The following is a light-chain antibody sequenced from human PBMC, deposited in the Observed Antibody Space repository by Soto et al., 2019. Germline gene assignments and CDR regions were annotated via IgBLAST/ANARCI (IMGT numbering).Light chain of an antibody. J-gene: IGLJ1*01. CDR2: EDT. V-gene: IGLV2-23*01. CDR3: CSYAGSGAYV. Sequence: QSALTQPASVSGSPGQSITISCTGTSSDVGNYDLVSWYQQHPGKAPRLIIYEDTKRPSGVSDRFSGSKSGNTASLTISGLQAEDETDYYCCSYAGSGAYVFGTGTKVTVL. CDR1: SSDVGNYDL.